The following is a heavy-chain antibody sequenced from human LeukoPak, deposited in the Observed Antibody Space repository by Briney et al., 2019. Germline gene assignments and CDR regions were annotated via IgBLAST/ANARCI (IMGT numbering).Heavy chain of an antibody. D-gene: IGHD6-6*01. Sequence: GGPLRLSCAASGFTFDDYTMHWVRQAPGKGLEWVSLISWDGGSTYYADSVKGRFTISRDNAKNSLYLQMNSLRAEDMALYYCAKSPFQYSSSSGSYFDYWGQGTLVTVSS. J-gene: IGHJ4*02. CDR3: AKSPFQYSSSSGSYFDY. CDR2: ISWDGGST. CDR1: GFTFDDYT. V-gene: IGHV3-43*01.